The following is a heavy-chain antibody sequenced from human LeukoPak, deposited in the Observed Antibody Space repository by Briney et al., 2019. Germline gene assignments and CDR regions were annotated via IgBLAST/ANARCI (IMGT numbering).Heavy chain of an antibody. D-gene: IGHD5-12*01. J-gene: IGHJ4*02. CDR1: GLTFSSYS. CDR3: ARVRSGYYQGY. V-gene: IGHV3-48*02. Sequence: GGCLRLSCAASGLTFSSYSMNWVRQAPGKGLDGVCYIPSSGGTMYHADSVRGRFTISRDNARNSLYLQMNSLRDEDTGVYYCARVRSGYYQGYWGQGTLVIVSS. CDR2: IPSSGGTM.